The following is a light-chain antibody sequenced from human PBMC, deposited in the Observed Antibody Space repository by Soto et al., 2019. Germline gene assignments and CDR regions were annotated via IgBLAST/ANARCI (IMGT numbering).Light chain of an antibody. CDR1: SSDVGNYNY. CDR2: DVS. Sequence: QSALTQPRSVSGSPGQSVTISCTGTSSDVGNYNYVSWYQQHPGKAPKLMIYDVSKRPSGVPDRFSGSKSGNTASLTISGLQAEDEADYYCCSYAGSNSLNVFGTGTKPTVL. J-gene: IGLJ1*01. CDR3: CSYAGSNSLNV. V-gene: IGLV2-11*01.